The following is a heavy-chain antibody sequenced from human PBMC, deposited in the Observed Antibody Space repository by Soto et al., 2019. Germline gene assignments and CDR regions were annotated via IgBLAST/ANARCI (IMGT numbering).Heavy chain of an antibody. D-gene: IGHD6-13*01. CDR3: ARERPDGSRLDP. Sequence: QVQLKESGPGLVKSSQTLSLTCTVSGGSISSGDYYWSWIRQPPGKGLEWIGYIYYSGSTYYNPSLKSRVTISVDTSKNLCSLKLSSVTAADTAVYYCARERPDGSRLDPWGQGTLVTVSS. CDR2: IYYSGST. CDR1: GGSISSGDYY. V-gene: IGHV4-30-4*01. J-gene: IGHJ5*02.